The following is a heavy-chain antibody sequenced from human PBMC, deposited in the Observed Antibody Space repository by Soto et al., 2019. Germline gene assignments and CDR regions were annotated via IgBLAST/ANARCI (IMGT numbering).Heavy chain of an antibody. D-gene: IGHD5-12*01. CDR3: AILATNSFANLPGAAAFDI. CDR1: GYTFTGYY. Sequence: ASVKVSCKASGYTFTGYYMHWVRQAPGQGLEWMGWINPNSGGTNYAQKFQGWVTMTRDTSISTAYMELSRLRSDDTAVYYCAILATNSFANLPGAAAFDIWGQGTMVTVAS. CDR2: INPNSGGT. V-gene: IGHV1-2*04. J-gene: IGHJ3*02.